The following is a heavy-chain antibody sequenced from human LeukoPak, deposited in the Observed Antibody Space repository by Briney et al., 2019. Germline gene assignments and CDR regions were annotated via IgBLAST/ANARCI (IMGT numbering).Heavy chain of an antibody. CDR3: ARDSTASSIAASEEFCDY. Sequence: PGGSLRLSCSVSGFTFSSYSMNWVRQAPGEGLEWVSSISSSSSYIYYADSVKGRFTISRDNAKNSLYLQMNSLRAEDTAVYYCARDSTASSIAASEEFCDYWGQGTLVTVSS. D-gene: IGHD6-6*01. J-gene: IGHJ4*02. CDR1: GFTFSSYS. CDR2: ISSSSSYI. V-gene: IGHV3-21*01.